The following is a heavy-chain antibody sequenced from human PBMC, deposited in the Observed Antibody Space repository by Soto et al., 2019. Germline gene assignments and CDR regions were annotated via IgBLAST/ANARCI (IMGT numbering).Heavy chain of an antibody. CDR1: GFTFSSYA. CDR2: ISGSGGST. V-gene: IGHV3-23*01. D-gene: IGHD3-3*01. J-gene: IGHJ4*01. Sequence: GGSLRLSCAASGFTFSSYAMSWVRQAPGKGLEWVSAISGSGGSTYYADSVKGRFTISRDNSKNTLYLQMNSLRAEDTAVYYCAKDLAHDFWSGYYGSSGALDYWGHGTLVTVSS. CDR3: AKDLAHDFWSGYYGSSGALDY.